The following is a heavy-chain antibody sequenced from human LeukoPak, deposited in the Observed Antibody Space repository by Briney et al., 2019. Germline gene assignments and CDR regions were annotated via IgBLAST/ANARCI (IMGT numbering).Heavy chain of an antibody. J-gene: IGHJ4*02. CDR2: INPNSGGT. D-gene: IGHD6-19*01. V-gene: IGHV1-2*02. CDR3: ARVALSSGWYDY. Sequence: GASVKVSCKASGYTFTGYYMHWVRQAPGQGLEWIGWINPNSGGTNYAQKFQGRVTMTRDTSISTAYMELSRLRSDDTAVYYCARVALSSGWYDYWGQGTLVTVSS. CDR1: GYTFTGYY.